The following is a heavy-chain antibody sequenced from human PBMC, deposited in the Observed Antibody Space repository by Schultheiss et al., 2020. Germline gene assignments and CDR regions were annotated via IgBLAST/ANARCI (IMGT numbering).Heavy chain of an antibody. CDR1: GYTFTGYC. CDR2: INPNSGGT. Sequence: ASVKVSCKASGYTFTGYCMHWVRQAPRQGLEWMGWINPNSGGTNYAQKFQGWVTMTTDTSTSTAYMELRSLRSDDTAVYYCARDGDYVPYYYGMDVWGQGTTVTVYS. J-gene: IGHJ6*02. CDR3: ARDGDYVPYYYGMDV. V-gene: IGHV1-2*04. D-gene: IGHD4-17*01.